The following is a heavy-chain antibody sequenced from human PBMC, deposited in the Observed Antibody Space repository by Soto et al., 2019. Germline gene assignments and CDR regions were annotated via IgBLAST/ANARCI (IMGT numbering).Heavy chain of an antibody. CDR2: IYYSGST. CDR3: ARDARTPQSIAARGGRGYYYYGMDV. CDR1: GGSISSGGYY. V-gene: IGHV4-31*03. D-gene: IGHD6-6*01. Sequence: SETLSLTCTVSGGSISSGGYYWSWIRQHPGKGLEWIGYIYYSGSTYYNPSLKSRVTISVDTSKNQFSLKLSSVTAADTAVYYCARDARTPQSIAARGGRGYYYYGMDVWGQGTTVTVSS. J-gene: IGHJ6*02.